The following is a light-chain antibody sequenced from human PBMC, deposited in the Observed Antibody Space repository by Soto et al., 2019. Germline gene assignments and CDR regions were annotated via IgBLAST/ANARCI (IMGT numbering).Light chain of an antibody. J-gene: IGLJ1*01. Sequence: QSALTQPASVSGSPGQSITISCTGTSRDVGGYNYVSWYQQYPGKAPKLMIFDVSNRPSGVSNRFSGSKSGNTASLTISGLQAEDEAHYYCSSYTGSSTLEVFGTGTKLTVL. V-gene: IGLV2-14*01. CDR3: SSYTGSSTLEV. CDR2: DVS. CDR1: SRDVGGYNY.